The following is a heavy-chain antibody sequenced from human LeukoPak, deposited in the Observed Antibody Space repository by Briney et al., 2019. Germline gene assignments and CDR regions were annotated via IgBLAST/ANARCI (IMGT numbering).Heavy chain of an antibody. CDR1: GGTFSSYA. V-gene: IGHV1-69*04. Sequence: SVKVSCKASGGTFSSYAISWVRQAPGQGLEWMGRIIPIFGIANYAQKFQGRVTITADKSTSTAYMELSSLRSEDTAVYYCASSYYYGSGSYYYYGMDVWGKGTTVTVSS. CDR3: ASSYYYGSGSYYYYGMDV. CDR2: IIPIFGIA. J-gene: IGHJ6*04. D-gene: IGHD3-10*01.